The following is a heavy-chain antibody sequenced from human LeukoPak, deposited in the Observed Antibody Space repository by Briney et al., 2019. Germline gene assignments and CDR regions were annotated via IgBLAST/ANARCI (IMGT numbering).Heavy chain of an antibody. CDR1: GSPFGDFA. CDR3: VKDDYCSIPGCVIDALVV. Sequence: GGSLRLSRAASGSPFGDFAMTWVRQVPGGGLQWVSTITRSGQNTYYADSVKGRFTISRDDYKGMLYLQMNSLRAEDTAMYYCVKDDYCSIPGCVIDALVVWGQGTVVTVSS. V-gene: IGHV3-23*01. D-gene: IGHD4-11*01. J-gene: IGHJ3*01. CDR2: ITRSGQNT.